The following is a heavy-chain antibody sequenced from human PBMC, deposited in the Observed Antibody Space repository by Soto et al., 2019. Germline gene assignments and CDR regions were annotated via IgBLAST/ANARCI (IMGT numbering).Heavy chain of an antibody. CDR2: ISSSGSII. CDR1: GFIFSDYY. Sequence: QVQLVESGGGLVKPGGSLRLSCAASGFIFSDYYMSWISQAPGKGLEWVLYISSSGSIIYYVDSVKGRFTISRDNAKNPLYLQMNSLRAEDTAVYYCARDPAGNDGMDVWGQGTTVTVSS. J-gene: IGHJ6*02. V-gene: IGHV3-11*01. CDR3: ARDPAGNDGMDV.